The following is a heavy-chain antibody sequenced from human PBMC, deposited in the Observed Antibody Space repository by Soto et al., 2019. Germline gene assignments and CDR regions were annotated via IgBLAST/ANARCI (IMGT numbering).Heavy chain of an antibody. CDR1: GGSFGGYY. D-gene: IGHD5-12*01. J-gene: IGHJ4*02. Sequence: XXTLSLPYAVYGGSFGGYYWRWIPQPPGKGLEWIGEINHSGSTNYNPSLKSRVTISVDTSKNQFSLKLSSVTAADTTVYYCARARIVATLYFFDYWGQGTLVTVSS. V-gene: IGHV4-34*01. CDR2: INHSGST. CDR3: ARARIVATLYFFDY.